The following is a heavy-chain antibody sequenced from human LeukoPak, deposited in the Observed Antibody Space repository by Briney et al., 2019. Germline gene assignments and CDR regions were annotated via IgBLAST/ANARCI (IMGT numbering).Heavy chain of an antibody. CDR1: GYTFTRYD. CDR3: VRRMVRGNWFDP. V-gene: IGHV1-8*01. Sequence: ASVKVSCKASGYTFTRYDINWVRQATGQGLEWMGWMNPNSGNTGYAQKFQGRVTMTRNTSISTAYMELSSLRSEDTAVYYCVRRMVRGNWFDPWGQGTLVTVSS. J-gene: IGHJ5*02. D-gene: IGHD3-10*01. CDR2: MNPNSGNT.